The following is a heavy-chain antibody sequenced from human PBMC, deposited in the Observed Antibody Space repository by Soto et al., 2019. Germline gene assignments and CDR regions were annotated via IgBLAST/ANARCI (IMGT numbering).Heavy chain of an antibody. CDR2: IYYSGGT. CDR3: ARLYSNYGGFDP. J-gene: IGHJ5*02. Sequence: PSETLSLTCTVSGGSISSGGYYWSWIRQHPGKGLEWIGYIYYSGGTYYNPSLKSRVTISVDTSKNQFSLKLSSVTAADTAVYYCARLYSNYGGFDPWGQGTLVTVSS. CDR1: GGSISSGGYY. D-gene: IGHD4-4*01. V-gene: IGHV4-31*03.